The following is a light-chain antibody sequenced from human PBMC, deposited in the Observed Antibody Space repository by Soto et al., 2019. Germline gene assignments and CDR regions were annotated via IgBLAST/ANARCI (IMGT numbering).Light chain of an antibody. Sequence: QSALTQPASVSGSPGQSITISCTGAVSEVAGYTYVSWYQQHPGKGPKVIIYDVSNRPSGVSNRFSGSKSGNTASLTISGLQAEDEADYYCSSYTSSSTWVFGGGTKVTVL. CDR2: DVS. CDR3: SSYTSSSTWV. J-gene: IGLJ3*02. V-gene: IGLV2-14*03. CDR1: VSEVAGYTY.